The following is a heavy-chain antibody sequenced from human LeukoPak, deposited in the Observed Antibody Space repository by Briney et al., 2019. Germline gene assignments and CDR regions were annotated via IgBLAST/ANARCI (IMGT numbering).Heavy chain of an antibody. D-gene: IGHD6-13*01. Sequence: SETLSLTCTVSGGSISSGSYYWSWIRQPAGKGLEWIGRIYTSGSTNYNPSLKSRVTISVDTSKNQFSLKLSSVTAADTAVYYCAIAAALNSPAFDIWGRGTMVTVSS. V-gene: IGHV4-61*02. J-gene: IGHJ3*02. CDR3: AIAAALNSPAFDI. CDR2: IYTSGST. CDR1: GGSISSGSYY.